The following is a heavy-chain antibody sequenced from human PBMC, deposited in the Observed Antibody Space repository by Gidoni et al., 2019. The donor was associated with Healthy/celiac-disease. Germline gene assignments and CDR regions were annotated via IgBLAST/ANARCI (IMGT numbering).Heavy chain of an antibody. D-gene: IGHD3-16*01. CDR1: GFTFSSYS. V-gene: IGHV3-48*02. Sequence: EVQLVESGGGLVQPGGSLRLSCAASGFTFSSYSMNWVRQAPGKGLEWVSYISSSSSTIYYADSVKGRFTISRDNAKNSLYLQMNSLRDEDTAVYYCARDLQPYDYVWGSYYHYFDYWGQGTLVTVSS. CDR3: ARDLQPYDYVWGSYYHYFDY. J-gene: IGHJ4*02. CDR2: ISSSSSTI.